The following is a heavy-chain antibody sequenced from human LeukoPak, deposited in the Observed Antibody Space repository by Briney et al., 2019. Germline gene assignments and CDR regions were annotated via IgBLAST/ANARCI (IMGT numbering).Heavy chain of an antibody. Sequence: SVKVSCKASGGTFSSYAISWVRQAPGQGLEWMGGIIPIFGTANYAQKFQGRVTITADESTSTAYMELSSLRSEDTAVYYCAREFCSGGSCYPNWFDPWGQGTLVTVSS. J-gene: IGHJ5*02. CDR3: AREFCSGGSCYPNWFDP. D-gene: IGHD2-15*01. V-gene: IGHV1-69*13. CDR1: GGTFSSYA. CDR2: IIPIFGTA.